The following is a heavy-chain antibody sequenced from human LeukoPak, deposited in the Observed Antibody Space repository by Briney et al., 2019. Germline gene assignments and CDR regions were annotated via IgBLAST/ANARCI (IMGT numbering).Heavy chain of an antibody. CDR1: GGSISGYF. J-gene: IGHJ6*02. CDR2: IYYTGAT. D-gene: IGHD2-15*01. V-gene: IGHV4-59*08. Sequence: KPSETLSLTCTVSGGSISGYFWSCIRQPPGQGLEFIGYIYYTGATLYNPSLKSRVTMSVDTSKNQFSLKLSSVTAADTAVYYCARHDPVGYYQHGMDAWGQGTTVTVSS. CDR3: ARHDPVGYYQHGMDA.